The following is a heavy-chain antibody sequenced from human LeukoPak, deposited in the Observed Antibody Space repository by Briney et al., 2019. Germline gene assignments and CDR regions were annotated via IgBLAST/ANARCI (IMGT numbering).Heavy chain of an antibody. D-gene: IGHD3-3*01. CDR2: IRYDGSNK. V-gene: IGHV3-30*02. J-gene: IGHJ1*01. CDR3: ANFRSSGGVVIRSRPDRYFQH. CDR1: GFTFSSYG. Sequence: GGSLRLSCAASGFTFSSYGMHWVRQAPGKGLEWVAFIRYDGSNKYYADSVKGRFTISRDNSKNTLYLQMNSLRAEDTAVYYCANFRSSGGVVIRSRPDRYFQHWGQGTLVTVSS.